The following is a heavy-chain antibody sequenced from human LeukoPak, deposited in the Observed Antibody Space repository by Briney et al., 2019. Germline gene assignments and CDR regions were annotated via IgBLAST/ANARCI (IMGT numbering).Heavy chain of an antibody. Sequence: PGGSLRLSCEVSGFTFSTYGMYWVRQAPGQGLESVAVISYDGSKTYYADSVKGRSTISRDNPKNTVYLQLNSLTSDDTAVYSCARLPPSVFGVGTGDFDYWGQGTLVTVSS. V-gene: IGHV3-30*03. CDR2: ISYDGSKT. CDR1: GFTFSTYG. J-gene: IGHJ4*02. D-gene: IGHD2-8*02. CDR3: ARLPPSVFGVGTGDFDY.